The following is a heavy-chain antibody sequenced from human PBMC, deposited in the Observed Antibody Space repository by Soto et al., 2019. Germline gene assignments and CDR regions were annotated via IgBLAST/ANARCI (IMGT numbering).Heavy chain of an antibody. D-gene: IGHD3-9*01. CDR1: VGSISSYY. Sequence: SETLSLTCTVSVGSISSYYWSWIRQPPGKGLEWMGYIYYSGSTNHNPSLKSRVTISVDTSKNQFSLKLSSVTAADTAVYYCARLNLYYDILTGYYNSPEYYYYYMDVWGKGTTVTSP. J-gene: IGHJ6*03. CDR3: ARLNLYYDILTGYYNSPEYYYYYMDV. V-gene: IGHV4-59*08. CDR2: IYYSGST.